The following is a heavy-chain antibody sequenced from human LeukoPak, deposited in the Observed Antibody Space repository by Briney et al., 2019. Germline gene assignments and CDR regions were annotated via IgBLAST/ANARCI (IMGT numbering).Heavy chain of an antibody. V-gene: IGHV1-69-2*01. J-gene: IGHJ4*02. Sequence: ASVKISCKVSGYTFTDYYMHWVQQAPGKGLEWMGLVDPEDGGTIYAEKFQGRVTMTRDTSISTAYMELSRLRSDDTAVYYCARDPPNYDFWSGYYLDYWGQGTLVTVSS. D-gene: IGHD3-3*01. CDR3: ARDPPNYDFWSGYYLDY. CDR1: GYTFTDYY. CDR2: VDPEDGGT.